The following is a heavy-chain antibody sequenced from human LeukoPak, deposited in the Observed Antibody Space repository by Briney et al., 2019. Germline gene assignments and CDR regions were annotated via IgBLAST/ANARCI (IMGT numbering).Heavy chain of an antibody. CDR1: GYTFTDYY. V-gene: IGHV1-2*02. CDR2: INPNNGGT. Sequence: ASVKVSCKASGYTFTDYYMHWVRQAPGQGLEWMGWINPNNGGTNYAQKFLSRVTMTRDTSISTAYMELSSLRSEDTAVYYCARDNGGTAMAYYYYYYMDVWGKGTTVTISS. D-gene: IGHD5-18*01. J-gene: IGHJ6*03. CDR3: ARDNGGTAMAYYYYYYMDV.